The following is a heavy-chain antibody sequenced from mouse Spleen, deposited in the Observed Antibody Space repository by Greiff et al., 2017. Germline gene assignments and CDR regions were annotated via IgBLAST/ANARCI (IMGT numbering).Heavy chain of an antibody. V-gene: IGHV1-80*01. D-gene: IGHD1-1*01. J-gene: IGHJ4*01. CDR3: ARSGLYYYGSSLYYAMDY. CDR2: IYPGDGDT. CDR1: GYAFSSYW. Sequence: QVQLQQSGAELVKPGASVKISCKASGYAFSSYWMNWVKQRPGKGLEWIGQIYPGDGDTNYNGKFKGKATLTADKSSSTAYMQLSSLTSEDSAVYFCARSGLYYYGSSLYYAMDYWGQGTSVTVSS.